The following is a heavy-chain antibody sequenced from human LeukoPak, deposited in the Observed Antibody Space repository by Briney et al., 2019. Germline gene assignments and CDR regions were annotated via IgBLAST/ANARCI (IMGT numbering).Heavy chain of an antibody. Sequence: GGSLRLSCAASGFTFSSYWMSWVRQAPGKGLEWVAFIWFDGSREYYGDSVKGRFIISRDNSKNTLYLQMNSLRAEDTAVYYCARWLSYKIDSNGFLDYWGQGTLVTVSS. CDR3: ARWLSYKIDSNGFLDY. CDR2: IWFDGSRE. J-gene: IGHJ4*02. CDR1: GFTFSSYW. V-gene: IGHV3-33*08. D-gene: IGHD3-22*01.